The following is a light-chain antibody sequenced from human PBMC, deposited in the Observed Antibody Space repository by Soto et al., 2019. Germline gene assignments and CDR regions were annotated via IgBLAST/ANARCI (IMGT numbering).Light chain of an antibody. CDR1: QSVSTY. CDR2: GAS. V-gene: IGKV3-11*01. Sequence: EIVLTQSPATLSLSPGDRATLSCRASQSVSTYLAWYQQKPGQAPRLLMYGASTRATGIPARFSGSVSGTDLTLTISRLEPEDFAVYYCQLRSNWPRTFVKGTTVQIK. CDR3: QLRSNWPRT. J-gene: IGKJ1*01.